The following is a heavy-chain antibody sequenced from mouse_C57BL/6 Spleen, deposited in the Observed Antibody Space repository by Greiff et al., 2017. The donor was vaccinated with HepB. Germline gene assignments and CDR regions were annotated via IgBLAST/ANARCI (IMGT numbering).Heavy chain of an antibody. CDR1: GYTFTDYY. V-gene: IGHV1-26*01. CDR3: AKRRGDGYFDY. J-gene: IGHJ2*01. Sequence: EVQLQQSGPELVKPGASVKISCKASGYTFTDYYMNWVKQSHGKSLEWIGDINPNNGGTSYNQKFKGKATLTVDKSSSTAYMELRSLTSEDSAVYSCAKRRGDGYFDYWGQGTTLTVSS. D-gene: IGHD3-3*01. CDR2: INPNNGGT.